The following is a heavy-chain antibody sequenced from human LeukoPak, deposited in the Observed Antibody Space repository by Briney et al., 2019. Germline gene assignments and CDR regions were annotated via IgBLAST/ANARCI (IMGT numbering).Heavy chain of an antibody. CDR2: VSSSGSTI. CDR3: ARAIGARWELLGAFDF. J-gene: IGHJ3*01. D-gene: IGHD1-26*01. Sequence: GGSLRLSCAASGFTFSSSEMNWVRQAPGKGLEWVSYVSSSGSTIYYADSVKGRFTISRDNAKNSLFLQMNSLRAEDTAVYYCARAIGARWELLGAFDFWGQGTMVTVSS. CDR1: GFTFSSSE. V-gene: IGHV3-48*03.